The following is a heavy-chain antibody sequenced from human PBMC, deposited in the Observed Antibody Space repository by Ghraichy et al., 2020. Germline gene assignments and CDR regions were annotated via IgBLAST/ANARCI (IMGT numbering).Heavy chain of an antibody. CDR1: GFTFSSYS. CDR2: ISSSSSYI. CDR3: ARDAPTVWELLPQYYYYYGMDV. D-gene: IGHD1-26*01. Sequence: GGSLRLSCAASGFTFSSYSMNWVRQAPGKGLEWVSSISSSSSYIYYADSVKGRFTISRDNAKNSLYLQMNSLRAEDTAVYYCARDAPTVWELLPQYYYYYGMDVWGQGTTVTVSS. J-gene: IGHJ6*02. V-gene: IGHV3-21*01.